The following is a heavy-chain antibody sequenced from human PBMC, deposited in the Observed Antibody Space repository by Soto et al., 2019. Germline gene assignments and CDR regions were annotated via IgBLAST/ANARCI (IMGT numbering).Heavy chain of an antibody. D-gene: IGHD5-18*01. CDR1: GGSISSGDYY. J-gene: IGHJ4*02. Sequence: PSETLSLTCTVSGGSISSGDYYWSWIRQPPGKGMEWIGYIYYSGSTYYNPSLKSRVTISVDTSKNQFSLKLSSVTAADTAVYYCASLLRGYSYGLIDYWGQGTLVTVS. CDR3: ASLLRGYSYGLIDY. V-gene: IGHV4-30-4*01. CDR2: IYYSGST.